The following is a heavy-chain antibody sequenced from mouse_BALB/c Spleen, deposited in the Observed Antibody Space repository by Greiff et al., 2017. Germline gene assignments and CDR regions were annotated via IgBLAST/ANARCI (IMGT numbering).Heavy chain of an antibody. V-gene: IGHV1-54*01. CDR3: AQNWDGFAY. CDR1: GYAFTNYS. Sequence: QVQLQQSGAELVRPGTSVKVSCKASGYAFTNYSIEWVKQRPGQGLEWIGVINPGSGGTNYNEKFKGKATLTADKSSSTAYMQLSSLTSDDTAVYYCAQNWDGFAYWGQGTLVTVSA. D-gene: IGHD4-1*01. CDR2: INPGSGGT. J-gene: IGHJ3*01.